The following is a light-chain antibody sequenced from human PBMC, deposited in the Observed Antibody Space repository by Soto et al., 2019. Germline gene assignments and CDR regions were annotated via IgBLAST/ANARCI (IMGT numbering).Light chain of an antibody. CDR1: QTISSW. Sequence: LSRSLSPRVGLVGERGPSXXRASQTISSWLAWYQQKPGKAPKIXIYKASTLKSGVPSRFSGSGSGTEFTLTISSLQPDDFATYYCQHYNSYSEAFGQGTKVDIK. CDR3: QHYNSYSEA. CDR2: KAS. V-gene: IGKV1-5*03. J-gene: IGKJ1*01.